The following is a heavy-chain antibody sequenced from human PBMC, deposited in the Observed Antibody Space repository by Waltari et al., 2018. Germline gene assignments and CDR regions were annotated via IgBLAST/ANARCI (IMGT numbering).Heavy chain of an antibody. Sequence: QVQLVESGGGVVQPGGSLRLSCAASGVTFSHYDMHWVRQAPGKGLEWVAFIRYDGSVKYYADSVKGRITISRDNSKNTLYLQMNSLRAEDTGIYYSARRFTSGYALDYWGQGTLVTVSS. V-gene: IGHV3-30*02. J-gene: IGHJ4*02. CDR1: GVTFSHYD. CDR3: ARRFTSGYALDY. D-gene: IGHD3-9*01. CDR2: IRYDGSVK.